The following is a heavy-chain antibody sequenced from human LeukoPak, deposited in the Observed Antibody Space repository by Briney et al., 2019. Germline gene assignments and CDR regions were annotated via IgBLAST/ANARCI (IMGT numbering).Heavy chain of an antibody. D-gene: IGHD2-2*02. CDR2: ISAYNGNT. CDR3: ARDRSGYCSSTSCYSSYDY. Sequence: APVKVSCKASGYTFTSYGISWVRQAPGQGLEWMGWISAYNGNTNYAQKLQGRVTMTTDTSTSTAYMELRSLRSDDTAVYYCARDRSGYCSSTSCYSSYDYWGQGTLVTVSS. V-gene: IGHV1-18*01. J-gene: IGHJ4*02. CDR1: GYTFTSYG.